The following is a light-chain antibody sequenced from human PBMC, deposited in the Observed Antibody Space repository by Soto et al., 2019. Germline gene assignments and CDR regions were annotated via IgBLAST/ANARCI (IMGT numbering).Light chain of an antibody. CDR2: AAS. J-gene: IGKJ1*01. Sequence: AIRMTQSPSSLSASTGDRVTITCRASQGISSYLAWYQQKPGKAPKLLIYAASTLQSGVPSRFSGSGSGTDFTLTISCLQSEDFATYYCQQYYSYPGTFGQGTEVDIK. V-gene: IGKV1-8*01. CDR1: QGISSY. CDR3: QQYYSYPGT.